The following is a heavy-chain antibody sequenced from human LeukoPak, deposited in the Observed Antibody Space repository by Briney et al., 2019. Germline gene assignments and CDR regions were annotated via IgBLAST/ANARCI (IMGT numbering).Heavy chain of an antibody. CDR3: ASARGSSGCFDY. V-gene: IGHV6-1*01. J-gene: IGHJ4*02. CDR1: GDSVSSNNAA. CDR2: TYFRSKWYN. Sequence: SQTLSLTCAISGDSVSSNNAAWNWIRQSPSRGVEGLGRTYFRSKWYNDYAVSEKSRISINPDTSKNQFSLKLSSVTAADTAVYYCASARGSSGCFDYWGQGTLVTVSS. D-gene: IGHD3-22*01.